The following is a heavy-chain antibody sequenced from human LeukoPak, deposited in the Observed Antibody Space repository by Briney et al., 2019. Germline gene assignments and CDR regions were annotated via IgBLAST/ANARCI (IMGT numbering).Heavy chain of an antibody. CDR1: GFTFSSYE. D-gene: IGHD6-6*01. Sequence: PGGSLRLSCAASGFTFSSYELNWVRQAPGKGLEWVSYISSSGNTISYADSVKGRFTIYRDNAKNSLYLQVISLRAEDTAVYYCARGPSIAARYDAFGIWGQGAMVTVSS. CDR2: ISSSGNTI. J-gene: IGHJ3*02. V-gene: IGHV3-48*03. CDR3: ARGPSIAARYDAFGI.